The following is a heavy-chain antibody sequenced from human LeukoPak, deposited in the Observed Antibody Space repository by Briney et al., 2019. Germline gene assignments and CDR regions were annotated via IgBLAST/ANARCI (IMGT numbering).Heavy chain of an antibody. Sequence: SETLSLTCTVSGGSISSNTYYWGWIRQPPGKGLEWIGSIYYSGTTYYNPSLKSRVTISVDTSKNQFSLKLTSVTAADTAVYYCARLRDGSNLGLYFYYMDVWGKGTTVTISS. D-gene: IGHD5-24*01. CDR1: GGSISSNTYY. CDR2: IYYSGTT. CDR3: ARLRDGSNLGLYFYYMDV. V-gene: IGHV4-39*01. J-gene: IGHJ6*03.